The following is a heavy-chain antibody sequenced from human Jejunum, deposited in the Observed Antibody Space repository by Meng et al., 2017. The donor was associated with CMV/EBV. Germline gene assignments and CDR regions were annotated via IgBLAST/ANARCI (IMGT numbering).Heavy chain of an antibody. CDR2: VYYSGST. CDR3: ARRGSVIIASGAPAFYFDL. J-gene: IGHJ4*02. Sequence: GDYYWTWIRQYPGEGLEWIGYVYYSGSTYYNPSLKSRVAMLVDTSKNQFSLTLNYVTAADTAVYYCARRGSVIIASGAPAFYFDLWGQGTLVTVSS. CDR1: GDYY. D-gene: IGHD3-10*01. V-gene: IGHV4-31*02.